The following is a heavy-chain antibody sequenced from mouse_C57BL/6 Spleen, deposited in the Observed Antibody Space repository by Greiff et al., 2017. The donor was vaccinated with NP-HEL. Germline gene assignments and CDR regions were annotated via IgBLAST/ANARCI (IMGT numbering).Heavy chain of an antibody. D-gene: IGHD2-4*01. Sequence: QVQLQQPGAELVMPGASVKLSCKASGYTFTSYWMHWVKQRPGQGLEWIGEIDPSDSYTNYNQKFKGKSTLTVDKSSSTAYMQRSSLTSEDSAVYYCARGNYDYEGYFDYWGQGTTLTVSS. CDR3: ARGNYDYEGYFDY. V-gene: IGHV1-69*01. CDR2: IDPSDSYT. CDR1: GYTFTSYW. J-gene: IGHJ2*01.